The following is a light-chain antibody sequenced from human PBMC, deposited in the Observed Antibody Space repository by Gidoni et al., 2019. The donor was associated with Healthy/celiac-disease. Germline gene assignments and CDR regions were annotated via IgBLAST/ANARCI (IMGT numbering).Light chain of an antibody. CDR3: QQSYSSPPS. Sequence: IQLTQSPSSLSASVGDRVTITCRASHRISSDLHWYQQKPGKAPKLLIYAASSLQSGVPSRFSGSGSGTDFTLTISSLQPEDFATYYCQQSYSSPPSFXXXTKLEIK. J-gene: IGKJ2*03. V-gene: IGKV1-39*01. CDR2: AAS. CDR1: HRISSD.